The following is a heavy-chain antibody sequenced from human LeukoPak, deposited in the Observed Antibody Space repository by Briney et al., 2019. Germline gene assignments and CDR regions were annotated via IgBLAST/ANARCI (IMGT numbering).Heavy chain of an antibody. CDR1: GFTFSSYA. D-gene: IGHD3-10*01. J-gene: IGHJ4*02. CDR2: ISGSGGST. CDR3: ARDQAPKVYYYGSGSRTNFDY. V-gene: IGHV3-23*01. Sequence: PGGSLRLSCAASGFTFSSYAMSWVRQAPGKGLEWVSGISGSGGSTYYADSVKGRFTISRDNSKNTLYLQMNSLRAEDTAVYYCARDQAPKVYYYGSGSRTNFDYWGQGTLVTVSS.